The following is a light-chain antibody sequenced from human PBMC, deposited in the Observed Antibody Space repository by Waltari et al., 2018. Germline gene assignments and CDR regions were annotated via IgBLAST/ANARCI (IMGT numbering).Light chain of an antibody. J-gene: IGLJ3*02. CDR2: DVI. Sequence: QPASVSGSPGQSITISCTGTRSDVGAYSYVSWYQQFPGKVPKLIIYDVIRRPSGVSNRFSGSKSGNTASLTISGLQGEDEAHYYCNSYTNNSTLVFGGGTELTVL. CDR3: NSYTNNSTLV. V-gene: IGLV2-14*01. CDR1: RSDVGAYSY.